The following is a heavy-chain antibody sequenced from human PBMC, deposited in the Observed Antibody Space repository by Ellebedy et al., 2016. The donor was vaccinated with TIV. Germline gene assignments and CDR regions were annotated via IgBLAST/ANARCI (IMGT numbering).Heavy chain of an antibody. Sequence: AASVKVSCKASGYTSANYFIHWARQAPGQGLEWMGLINPSGVSTRFAQKFQGRVSMTSDTSTNTVYLDLSSLRSEDTAVYYCARVSRYSFIDYYYAMDVWGQGTTVTVSS. D-gene: IGHD2-15*01. CDR3: ARVSRYSFIDYYYAMDV. V-gene: IGHV1-46*01. J-gene: IGHJ6*02. CDR1: GYTSANYF. CDR2: INPSGVST.